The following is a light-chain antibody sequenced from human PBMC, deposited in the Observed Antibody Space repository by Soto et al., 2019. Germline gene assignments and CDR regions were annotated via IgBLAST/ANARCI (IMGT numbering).Light chain of an antibody. CDR3: QQCYNTPLT. V-gene: IGKV1-39*01. J-gene: IGKJ1*01. CDR1: QTIGTY. CDR2: DAS. Sequence: IEVTQSPSSLSASLGDRVTITCRASQTIGTYVDWYRQKSGAAPELLIYDASTMQSGVPSRFRGSASGTDFTLTISSLQLEHFATYYCQQCYNTPLTFGQGTKVDIK.